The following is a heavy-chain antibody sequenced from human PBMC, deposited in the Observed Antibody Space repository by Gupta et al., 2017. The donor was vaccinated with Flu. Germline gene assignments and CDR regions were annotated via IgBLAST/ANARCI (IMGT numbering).Heavy chain of an antibody. CDR3: ASYYYDSSGTHF. J-gene: IGHJ4*02. Sequence: VREVPGKGLELLSYISGSGTTIYYADSVKGRFTFSRDNAKNSLYLQMNSLRAEDTAVYYCASYYYDSSGTHFWGQGTLVTVSS. CDR2: ISGSGTTI. V-gene: IGHV3-48*01. D-gene: IGHD3-22*01.